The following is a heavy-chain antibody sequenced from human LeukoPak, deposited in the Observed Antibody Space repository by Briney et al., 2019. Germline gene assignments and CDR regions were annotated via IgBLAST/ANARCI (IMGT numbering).Heavy chain of an antibody. CDR3: AKHPVGATYYMDV. J-gene: IGHJ6*03. V-gene: IGHV3-23*01. CDR1: GFTFSSYG. D-gene: IGHD1-26*01. Sequence: GGSLRLSCAASGFTFSSYGMSWVRQAPGKGLEWVSAISGSGGSTYYADSVKGRFTISRDNSKNTLYLQMNSLRAEDTAVYYCAKHPVGATYYMDVWGKGTTVTISS. CDR2: ISGSGGST.